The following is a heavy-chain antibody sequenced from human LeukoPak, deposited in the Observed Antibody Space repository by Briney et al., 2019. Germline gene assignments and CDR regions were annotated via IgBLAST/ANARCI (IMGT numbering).Heavy chain of an antibody. Sequence: GGSLRLSCAASGFTFRSYMMNWVRQAPGKGLEWVSSINSGSTYTYYTESVKGRFTVSRDNAKNSLFLQMNSLRAEDTAIYYRARSLTTLTYEGYWGQGTLVTVSS. D-gene: IGHD1-1*01. CDR3: ARSLTTLTYEGY. CDR1: GFTFRSYM. J-gene: IGHJ4*02. V-gene: IGHV3-21*01. CDR2: INSGSTYT.